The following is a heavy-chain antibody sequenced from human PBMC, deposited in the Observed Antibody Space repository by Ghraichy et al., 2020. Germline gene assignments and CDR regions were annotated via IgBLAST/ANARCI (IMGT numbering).Heavy chain of an antibody. D-gene: IGHD2-21*02. J-gene: IGHJ5*02. Sequence: ASVKVSCKASGYTFTSYGISWVRQAPGQGLEWMGWISAYNGNTNYAQKLQGRVTMTTDTSTSTAYMELRSLRSDDTAVYYCARDLISPDPGVTEGGPWGQGTLVTVSS. CDR3: ARDLISPDPGVTEGGP. CDR2: ISAYNGNT. CDR1: GYTFTSYG. V-gene: IGHV1-18*04.